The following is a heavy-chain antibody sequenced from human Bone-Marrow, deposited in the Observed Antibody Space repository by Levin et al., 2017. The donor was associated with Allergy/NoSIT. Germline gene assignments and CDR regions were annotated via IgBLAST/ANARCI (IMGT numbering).Heavy chain of an antibody. CDR3: AKEVAVLVKDYAMDA. J-gene: IGHJ6*02. D-gene: IGHD2-21*01. V-gene: IGHV3-30*04. CDR1: GFSFSSHA. CDR2: LSYDGTNK. Sequence: QPGGSLRLSCVASGFSFSSHAMYWVRQAPGQGLEWVAVLSYDGTNKYYADSVEGRFTISRDNSNNTLFLQMSGLRPEDTAVYYCAKEVAVLVKDYAMDAWGQGTTVTVSS.